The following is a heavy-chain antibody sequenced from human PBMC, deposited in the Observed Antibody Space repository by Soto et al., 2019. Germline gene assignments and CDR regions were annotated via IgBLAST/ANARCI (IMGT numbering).Heavy chain of an antibody. CDR1: GYTSTSYG. CDR2: ISAYNGNT. CDR3: ARGDYGDIYYYYGMDV. Sequence: QVQLVQSGAEVKKPGASVKVSCKASGYTSTSYGISWVRQAPGQGLEWMGWISAYNGNTNYAQKLQGRVTMTTDTXTXXAYMELRSLRSDDTAVYYCARGDYGDIYYYYGMDVWGQGTTVTVSS. J-gene: IGHJ6*02. V-gene: IGHV1-18*01. D-gene: IGHD4-17*01.